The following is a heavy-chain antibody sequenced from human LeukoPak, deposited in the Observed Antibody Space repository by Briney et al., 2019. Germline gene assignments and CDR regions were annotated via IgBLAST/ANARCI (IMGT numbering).Heavy chain of an antibody. V-gene: IGHV4-59*01. CDR1: GGPISSYY. Sequence: SETLSLTCTVSGGPISSYYWSWLRQPPGKGLEWIGSIYYSGITNYNPSLKSRVSISVDTSKNQFSLRLSSVTAADTAIYYCTRDLTGGLYFDYWGQGTLVTVSS. CDR3: TRDLTGGLYFDY. CDR2: IYYSGIT. J-gene: IGHJ4*02. D-gene: IGHD7-27*01.